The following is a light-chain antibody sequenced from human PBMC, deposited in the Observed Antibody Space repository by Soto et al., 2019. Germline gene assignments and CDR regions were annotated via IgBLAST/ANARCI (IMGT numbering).Light chain of an antibody. V-gene: IGKV3-20*01. CDR2: GAF. Sequence: EIVLTQSPGTLSLSPGERATLSCRASQSVSSSYLAWYQQKPGQAPRLLIYGAFSRATGIPDRFSGSGSGTDFTLTISRLETEDSAVYYCQHYGSSFPMYTFGQGTKLEIK. CDR3: QHYGSSFPMYT. CDR1: QSVSSSY. J-gene: IGKJ2*01.